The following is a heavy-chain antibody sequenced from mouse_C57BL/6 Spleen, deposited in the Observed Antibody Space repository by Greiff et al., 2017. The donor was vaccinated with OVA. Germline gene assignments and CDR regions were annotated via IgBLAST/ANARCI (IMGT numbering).Heavy chain of an antibody. D-gene: IGHD4-1*01. J-gene: IGHJ2*01. CDR2: ISSGGSYT. V-gene: IGHV5-6*01. CDR3: ARLTGTEYYFDY. Sequence: DVHLVESGGDLVKPGGSLKLSCAASGFTFSSYGMSWVRQTPDKRLEWVATISSGGSYTYYPDSVKGRFTISRDNAKNTLYLPMSSLKSEDTAMYYCARLTGTEYYFDYWGQGTTLTVSS. CDR1: GFTFSSYG.